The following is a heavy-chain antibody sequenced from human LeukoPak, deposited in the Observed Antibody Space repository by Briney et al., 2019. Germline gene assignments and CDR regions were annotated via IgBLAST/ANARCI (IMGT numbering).Heavy chain of an antibody. CDR3: ARSSYYDRSGYQFDS. CDR2: ISYTGST. V-gene: IGHV4-59*08. J-gene: IGHJ4*02. CDR1: GGSISSYY. D-gene: IGHD3-22*01. Sequence: SETLTLTCTVSGGSISSYYWSWIRQPPGKGLEWIGDISYTGSTNYNPSLKSRVTISLDTSNNQFSLKLNSVTAADTAVDYCARSSYYDRSGYQFDSWGQGTLVSVSS.